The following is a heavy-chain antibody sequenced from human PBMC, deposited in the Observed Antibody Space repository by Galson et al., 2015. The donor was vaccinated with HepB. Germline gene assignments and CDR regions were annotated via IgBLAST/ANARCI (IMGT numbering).Heavy chain of an antibody. Sequence: CAISGDSVSSNSAAWNWIRQSPSRGPEWLGRTYYRSKWYNDYAVSVKSRITINPDTSKNQFSLQLNSVTPEDTAVYYCARGLGIRVTDYYYYYMDVWGKGTTVTVSS. V-gene: IGHV6-1*01. CDR1: GDSVSSNSAA. CDR2: TYYRSKWYN. CDR3: ARGLGIRVTDYYYYYMDV. J-gene: IGHJ6*03. D-gene: IGHD7-27*01.